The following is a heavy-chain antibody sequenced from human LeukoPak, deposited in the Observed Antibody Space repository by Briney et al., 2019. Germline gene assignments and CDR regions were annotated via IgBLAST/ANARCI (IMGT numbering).Heavy chain of an antibody. CDR3: ARFGIFYDMDV. J-gene: IGHJ6*02. CDR1: GGSISGYY. CDR2: IHYSGKA. D-gene: IGHD3-16*01. V-gene: IGHV4-59*01. Sequence: SETLSLTCTVSGGSISGYYWTWTRQPPGEGLEWIGQIHYSGKADYNPSLRSRITISVDTSKNKMFLKLSSVTAADTAVYYCARFGIFYDMDVWGRGTTVTVSS.